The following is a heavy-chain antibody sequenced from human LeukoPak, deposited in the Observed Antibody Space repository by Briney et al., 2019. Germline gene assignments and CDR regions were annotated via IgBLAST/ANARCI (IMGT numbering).Heavy chain of an antibody. Sequence: PSQTLSLTCTVSGGSISSGDYYWSWIRQPPGKGLEWIGYIYYSGSTYYNPSLKSRVTISVDTSKNQFSLKLSSVTAADTAMYYCARGGSGFDFDYWGQGTLVTVSS. CDR3: ARGGSGFDFDY. CDR2: IYYSGST. CDR1: GGSISSGDYY. J-gene: IGHJ4*02. V-gene: IGHV4-30-4*08. D-gene: IGHD3-3*01.